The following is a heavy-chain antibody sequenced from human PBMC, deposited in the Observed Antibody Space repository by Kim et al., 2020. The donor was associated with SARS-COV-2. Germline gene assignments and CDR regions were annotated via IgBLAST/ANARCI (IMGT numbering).Heavy chain of an antibody. V-gene: IGHV3-48*02. CDR2: ISSSGGTI. D-gene: IGHD3-16*01. Sequence: GGSLRLSCAASGFSFITYTMNWVRQAPGKGLEWVSYISSSGGTIYYAGSVKGRFTISRDDAKNSLYLQMNSLRDEDTAVYYCARANRIILIGGIILSYGMDVWGQGTTVTVSS. CDR3: ARANRIILIGGIILSYGMDV. CDR1: GFSFITYT. J-gene: IGHJ6*02.